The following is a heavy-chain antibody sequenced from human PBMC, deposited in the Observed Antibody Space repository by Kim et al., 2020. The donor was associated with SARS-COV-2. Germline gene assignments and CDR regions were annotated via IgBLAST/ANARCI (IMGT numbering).Heavy chain of an antibody. CDR1: GYTFSSYA. V-gene: IGHV7-4-1*02. CDR3: ARDTMVVGAPDFSSLDY. D-gene: IGHD3-22*01. CDR2: INTNTGKP. Sequence: ASVKVSCKASGYTFSSYAMSWVRQAPGQGLEWMGGINTNTGKPNYAQKFTGRVAITLDASISTAYMQLSSLKAEDTAVYYCARDTMVVGAPDFSSLDYWG. J-gene: IGHJ4*01.